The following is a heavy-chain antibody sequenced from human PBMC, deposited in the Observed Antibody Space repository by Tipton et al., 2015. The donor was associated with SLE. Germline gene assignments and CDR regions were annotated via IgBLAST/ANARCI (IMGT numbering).Heavy chain of an antibody. CDR2: INHSGST. CDR1: GGSISSSSYY. Sequence: TLSLTCTVSGGSISSSSYYWGWIRQPPGKGLEWIGEINHSGSTNYNPSLKSRVTISVDTSKNQFSLKLSSVTAADTAVYYCQGVHGDPRGYYYGMDVWGQGTTVTVSS. V-gene: IGHV4-39*07. J-gene: IGHJ6*02. D-gene: IGHD4-17*01. CDR3: QGVHGDPRGYYYGMDV.